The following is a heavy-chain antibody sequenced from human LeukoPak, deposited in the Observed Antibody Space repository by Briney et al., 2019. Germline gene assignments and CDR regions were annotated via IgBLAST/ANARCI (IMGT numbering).Heavy chain of an antibody. CDR1: GNSISSGDNY. Sequence: SQTLSLTCTVSGNSISSGDNYWSWIRQPAGKGLEWIGRIYTSGSTNYNPSLKSRVIISLDTPNNQFSLKVSSVTAADTALYYCARVPLSTAYLHYYSMDVWGKGTTVTVSS. J-gene: IGHJ6*03. CDR3: ARVPLSTAYLHYYSMDV. CDR2: IYTSGST. V-gene: IGHV4-61*02. D-gene: IGHD2-21*02.